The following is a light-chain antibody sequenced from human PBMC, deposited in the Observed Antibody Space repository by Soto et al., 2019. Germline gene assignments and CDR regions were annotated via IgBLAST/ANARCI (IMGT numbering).Light chain of an antibody. V-gene: IGKV3-11*01. CDR1: QSVSSY. Sequence: EVVLTQSPATLSLSPGERATLSCRASQSVSSYLAWYQQKPCQAPRLLIFAPSNRATGLPARFSASGSGTDFTLTISSLESEDSAVYYCQQRSGWPITFGQGTRLDIK. CDR2: APS. J-gene: IGKJ5*01. CDR3: QQRSGWPIT.